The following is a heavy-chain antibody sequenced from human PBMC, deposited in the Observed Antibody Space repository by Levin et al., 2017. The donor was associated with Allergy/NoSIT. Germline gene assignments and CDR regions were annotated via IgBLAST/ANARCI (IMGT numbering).Heavy chain of an antibody. CDR3: ARVYWTYTGTRDGTDA. CDR1: GFTFSDYA. Sequence: GGSLRLSCVASGFTFSDYAMHWARQAPGRGLEWVAVISYNGNIKYNADSVQGRFTISRSNSNNTLYLQLNSLRVADPGVYYCARVYWTYTGTRDGTDAWGQGTTVTVSS. V-gene: IGHV3-30*04. CDR2: ISYNGNIK. J-gene: IGHJ6*02. D-gene: IGHD1-1*01.